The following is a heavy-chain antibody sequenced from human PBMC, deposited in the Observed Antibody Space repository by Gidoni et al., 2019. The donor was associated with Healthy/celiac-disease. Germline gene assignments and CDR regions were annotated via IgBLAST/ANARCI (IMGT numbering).Heavy chain of an antibody. Sequence: AVYGGSFSGYYWSWIRQPPGKGLEWIGEINHSGSTNYNPSLKSRVTISVDTSKNQFSLKLSSVTAADTAVYYCARGAVPYYDFWSGYPQTPACYMDVWGKGTTVTVSS. CDR3: ARGAVPYYDFWSGYPQTPACYMDV. CDR1: GGSFSGYY. V-gene: IGHV4-34*01. D-gene: IGHD3-3*01. J-gene: IGHJ6*03. CDR2: INHSGST.